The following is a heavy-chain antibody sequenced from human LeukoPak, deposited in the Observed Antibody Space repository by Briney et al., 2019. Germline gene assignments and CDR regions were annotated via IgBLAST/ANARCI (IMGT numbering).Heavy chain of an antibody. CDR2: IYYSGST. D-gene: IGHD1-1*01. Sequence: SETLSLTCTVSGGSIGSYSWSWIRQPPGKGLEWIGYIYYSGSTYYNPSLKSRVTISVDTSKNQFSLKLSSVTAADTAVYYCARPRTAWSSHWYFEVWGRGTLVTVSS. CDR1: GGSIGSYS. CDR3: ARPRTAWSSHWYFEV. J-gene: IGHJ2*01. V-gene: IGHV4-59*08.